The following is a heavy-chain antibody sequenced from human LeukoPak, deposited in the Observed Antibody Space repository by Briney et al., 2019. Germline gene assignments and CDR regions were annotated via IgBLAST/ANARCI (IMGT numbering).Heavy chain of an antibody. CDR3: VKASSEYYYDY. CDR2: ISKNGGDT. D-gene: IGHD2/OR15-2a*01. V-gene: IGHV3-64D*09. Sequence: TGGSLRLSCSASGFTFSSYAMHWVRQSPGQGLEYVSAISKNGGDTYYADSVKGRFSIPRDNSKNTLDLQMASLRAEDTAIYYCVKASSEYYYDYWGQGTLVTVSP. CDR1: GFTFSSYA. J-gene: IGHJ4*02.